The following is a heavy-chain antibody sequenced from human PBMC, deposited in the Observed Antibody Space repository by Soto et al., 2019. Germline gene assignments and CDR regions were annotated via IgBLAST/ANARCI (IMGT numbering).Heavy chain of an antibody. J-gene: IGHJ6*02. D-gene: IGHD2-8*01. Sequence: GASVKVSCKASGFTFSNYGLNWVRQAPGQGLEWMGWVSANNGHTNYAQNLQGRVSMTTDTSTSTAYMELRGLRFDDTAVYYCARDIESVTAKHFFYYYAMDVWGQGTTATVSS. CDR2: VSANNGHT. CDR1: GFTFSNYG. V-gene: IGHV1-18*01. CDR3: ARDIESVTAKHFFYYYAMDV.